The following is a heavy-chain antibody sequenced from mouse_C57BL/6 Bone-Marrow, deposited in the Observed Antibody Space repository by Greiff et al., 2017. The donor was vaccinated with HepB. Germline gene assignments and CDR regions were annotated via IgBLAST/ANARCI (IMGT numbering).Heavy chain of an antibody. Sequence: VMLVESGPGLVAPSQSLSITCTVSGFSLTTYGVDWVRQSPGKGLEWLGVIWGVGSTNYNSALKSRLSISKDNSKSQVFLKMNRLQTDDTAMYYCASGGPWFAYWGQGTLVTVSA. D-gene: IGHD3-3*01. CDR1: GFSLTTYG. J-gene: IGHJ3*01. CDR2: IWGVGST. V-gene: IGHV2-6*01. CDR3: ASGGPWFAY.